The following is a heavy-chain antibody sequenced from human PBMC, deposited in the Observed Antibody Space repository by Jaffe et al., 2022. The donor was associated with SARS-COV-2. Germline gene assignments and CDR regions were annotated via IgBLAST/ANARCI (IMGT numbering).Heavy chain of an antibody. CDR1: GGSISSGSYY. CDR3: ARGNIQYMGVGGWFDP. V-gene: IGHV4-61*02. Sequence: QVQLQESGPGLVKPSQTLSLTCTVSGGSISSGSYYWSWIRQPAGKGLEWIGRIYTSGSTNYNPSLKSRVTISVDTSKNQFSLKLSSVTAADTAVYYCARGNIQYMGVGGWFDPWGQGTLVTVSS. J-gene: IGHJ5*02. D-gene: IGHD1-26*01. CDR2: IYTSGST.